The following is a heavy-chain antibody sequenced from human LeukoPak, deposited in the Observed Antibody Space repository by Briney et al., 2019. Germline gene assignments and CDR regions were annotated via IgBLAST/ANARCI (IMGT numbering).Heavy chain of an antibody. CDR1: GYTFTNYY. V-gene: IGHV1-46*01. Sequence: GASVTVSFTSSGYTFTNYYMHWVRHPPGQGLEWIGVITTSGGSTSYAQDFQGRVTITRDTSTSTVYMELTSLGSEDTAVYYCARVRTIAAVGPDFDYWGQGTLVTVSS. CDR2: ITTSGGST. D-gene: IGHD6-13*01. CDR3: ARVRTIAAVGPDFDY. J-gene: IGHJ4*02.